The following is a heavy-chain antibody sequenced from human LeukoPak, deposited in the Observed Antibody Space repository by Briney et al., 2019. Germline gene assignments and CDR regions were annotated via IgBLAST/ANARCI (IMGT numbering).Heavy chain of an antibody. CDR3: AREAEDIVVVPAATYYYYYYMDV. CDR2: IYTSGST. CDR1: GGSISSYY. Sequence: PSETLSLTCTVSGGSISSYYWSWIRQPAGKGLGWIGRIYTSGSTNYNPSLKSRVTMSVDTSKNQFSLKLSSVTAADTAVYYCAREAEDIVVVPAATYYYYYYMDVWGKGTTVTVSS. V-gene: IGHV4-4*07. D-gene: IGHD2-2*01. J-gene: IGHJ6*03.